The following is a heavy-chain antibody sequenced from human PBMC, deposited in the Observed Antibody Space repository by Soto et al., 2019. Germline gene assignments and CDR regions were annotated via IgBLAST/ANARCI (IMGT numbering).Heavy chain of an antibody. V-gene: IGHV3-66*01. CDR1: GFTVSSNY. D-gene: IGHD4-17*01. CDR2: IYSGGST. CDR3: ARGDYPIFDYYYYMDV. Sequence: GGSLRLSCAASGFTVSSNYMSWVRQAPGKGLEWVSVIYSGGSTYYADSVKGRFTISRDNSENTLYLQMNSLRAEDTAVYYCARGDYPIFDYYYYMDVWGKGTTVTVSS. J-gene: IGHJ6*03.